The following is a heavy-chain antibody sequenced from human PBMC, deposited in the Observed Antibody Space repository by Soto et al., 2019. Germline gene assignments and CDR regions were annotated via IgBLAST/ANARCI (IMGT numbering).Heavy chain of an antibody. J-gene: IGHJ4*02. CDR3: ARLPSSWSFDY. CDR2: IYYSGST. CDR1: GGSVSSGSYY. Sequence: SETLSLTCTVSGGSVSSGSYYWIWIRQPPGQGLEWIGYIYYSGSTNYNPSVKSRVTISVDTSKNPFSLKLSSVTAADTAVYYCARLPSSWSFDYWGQGTLVTVSS. V-gene: IGHV4-61*01. D-gene: IGHD6-13*01.